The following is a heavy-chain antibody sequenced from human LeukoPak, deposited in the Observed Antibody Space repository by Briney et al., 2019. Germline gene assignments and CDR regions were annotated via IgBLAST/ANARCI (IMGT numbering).Heavy chain of an antibody. J-gene: IGHJ4*02. CDR3: GRFGYGAAVDS. CDR1: GFTFSAYW. CDR2: IEPAGSDA. Sequence: GGSLRLSCAASGFTFSAYWMTWVRLAPGKGLEWLANIEPAGSDAYYVDPVKGRFTISRDNAKNLLYLQMNNLRAEDTAVYSCGRFGYGAAVDSWGQGTLVTVSS. D-gene: IGHD6-13*01. V-gene: IGHV3-7*01.